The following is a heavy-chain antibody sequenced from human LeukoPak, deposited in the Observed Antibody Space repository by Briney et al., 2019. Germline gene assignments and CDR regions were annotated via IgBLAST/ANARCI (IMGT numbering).Heavy chain of an antibody. Sequence: GGSVRLSCAASGFTFSSYGMSWVRQVPGKGLEWVSAVTGSGGSTQYADSVKGRFIISRDNSKNTLHLQMSNLGTEDTAVYYCTRSTQWLFDFWGQGTLVTLFS. CDR1: GFTFSSYG. CDR3: TRSTQWLFDF. J-gene: IGHJ4*02. D-gene: IGHD6-19*01. CDR2: VTGSGGST. V-gene: IGHV3-23*01.